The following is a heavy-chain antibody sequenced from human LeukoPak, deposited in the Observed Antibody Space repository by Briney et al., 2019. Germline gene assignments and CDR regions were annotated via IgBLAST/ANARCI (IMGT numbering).Heavy chain of an antibody. CDR2: IIPIFGTA. J-gene: IGHJ4*02. CDR1: GGTFSSYA. Sequence: ASVKVSCKASGGTFSSYAISWVRQAPGQGLEWMGGIIPIFGTANYAQKFQGRVTITADESTSTAYMELSSLRSEDTAVYYCARSDERSLVAAPGRFDYWGQGTLVTVSS. V-gene: IGHV1-69*13. CDR3: ARSDERSLVAAPGRFDY. D-gene: IGHD2-15*01.